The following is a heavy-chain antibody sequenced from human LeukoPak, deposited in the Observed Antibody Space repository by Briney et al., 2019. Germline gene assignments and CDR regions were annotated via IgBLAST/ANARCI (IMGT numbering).Heavy chain of an antibody. J-gene: IGHJ4*02. CDR3: TTSRSTVAGEGVDY. D-gene: IGHD6-19*01. V-gene: IGHV3-15*01. Sequence: GGSLRLSCAASGFTFSDAWMSWVRQAPGKGLEWIGRIKSKTGGGTTDYAAPVKGRFTISRDDSKNTLYLQMNSLKTEDTAVYYCTTSRSTVAGEGVDYWGQGTLVTVSS. CDR1: GFTFSDAW. CDR2: IKSKTGGGTT.